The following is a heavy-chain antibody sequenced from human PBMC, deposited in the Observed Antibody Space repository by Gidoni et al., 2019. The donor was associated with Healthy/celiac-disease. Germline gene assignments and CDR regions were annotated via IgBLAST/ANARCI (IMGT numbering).Heavy chain of an antibody. CDR2: INPNSGGT. D-gene: IGHD3-10*01. J-gene: IGHJ5*02. Sequence: QVQLVQSGAEVKKPGASVKVSCKASGYTFTGYYRHWVRQSPGQGLEWMVRINPNSGGTNYAQKCQGRVTMTRDTSISTAYMELSRLSSDDTAVYYCARSIYCSGSSATWWFDPWGQGTLVTVSS. CDR1: GYTFTGYY. V-gene: IGHV1-2*06. CDR3: ARSIYCSGSSATWWFDP.